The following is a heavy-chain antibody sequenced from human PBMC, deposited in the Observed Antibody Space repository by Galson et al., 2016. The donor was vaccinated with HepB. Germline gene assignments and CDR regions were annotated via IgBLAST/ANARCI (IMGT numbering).Heavy chain of an antibody. CDR2: ISWNSGAI. D-gene: IGHD2-15*01. CDR1: GFTFDDYA. CDR3: AKEGFHGSGPYAEYFQH. J-gene: IGHJ1*01. V-gene: IGHV3-9*01. Sequence: SLRLSCAASGFTFDDYAMHWVRQPPGKGLEWISFISWNSGAIGYADSVKGRFTITRDNAKNSLYLQLNSLRPEDTALYYCAKEGFHGSGPYAEYFQHWGRGTLVTVSS.